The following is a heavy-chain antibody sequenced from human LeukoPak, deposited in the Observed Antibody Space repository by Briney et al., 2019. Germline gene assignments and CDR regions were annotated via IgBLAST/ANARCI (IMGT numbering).Heavy chain of an antibody. CDR1: GFTFSSYS. CDR2: ISSSSSYM. D-gene: IGHD2-21*02. V-gene: IGHV3-21*01. CDR3: ARDPRAYCGGDCYLGFDP. Sequence: SGGSLRLSCAASGFTFSSYSMNWVRQAPGKGLEWVSSISSSSSYMYYADSVKGRFTISRDNAKNSLYLLMNGPRAEDTAVYYCARDPRAYCGGDCYLGFDPWGQGTLVTVSS. J-gene: IGHJ5*02.